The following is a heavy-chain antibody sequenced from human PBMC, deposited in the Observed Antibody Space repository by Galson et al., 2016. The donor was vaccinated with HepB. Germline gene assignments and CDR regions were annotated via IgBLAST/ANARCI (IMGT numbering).Heavy chain of an antibody. CDR3: VTSYLLLVVPTEDTFDV. V-gene: IGHV1-24*01. J-gene: IGHJ3*01. CDR2: FDPKDGET. Sequence: SVKVSCKVFGHTFTELSMHWVRQAPGKGLEWMGSFDPKDGETFYAQKFQGRISMTEDTSTDTAFLELSGLTSEDTAVYYCVTSYLLLVVPTEDTFDVWGQGAIVTVSS. CDR1: GHTFTELS. D-gene: IGHD3-22*01.